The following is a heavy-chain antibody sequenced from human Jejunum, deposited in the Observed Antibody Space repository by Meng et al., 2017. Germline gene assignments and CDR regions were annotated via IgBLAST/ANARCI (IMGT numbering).Heavy chain of an antibody. CDR1: GASSSDSNW. Sequence: GQVQESGPGLVKPSGTLSLTCAVSGASSSDSNWWSWVRQPPGKGLEWIGEIYHTGTPNYNPSLKSRVTMSLDKSKNQFSLELTSVTAADTAVYYCARDLLGPAIAATGWFDPWGQGTLVTVSS. CDR3: ARDLLGPAIAATGWFDP. V-gene: IGHV4-4*02. CDR2: IYHTGTP. D-gene: IGHD6-13*01. J-gene: IGHJ5*02.